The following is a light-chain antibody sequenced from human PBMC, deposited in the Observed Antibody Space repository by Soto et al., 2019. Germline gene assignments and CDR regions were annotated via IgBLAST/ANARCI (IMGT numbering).Light chain of an antibody. CDR2: LGS. CDR1: QSLLHSNGYNY. V-gene: IGKV2-28*01. CDR3: MQPLQSWT. J-gene: IGKJ1*01. Sequence: DIVMTQSPLSLPVTPGEPASISCRSSQSLLHSNGYNYLDWYLQKPGQSPQLLIYLGSNRASGVPDRFSGSGSGTDFTLKISRVEAEDVGVYYCMQPLQSWTFRPGPKVHI.